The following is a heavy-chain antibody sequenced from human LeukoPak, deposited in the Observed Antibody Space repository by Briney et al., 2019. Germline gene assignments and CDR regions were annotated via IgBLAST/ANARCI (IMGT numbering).Heavy chain of an antibody. J-gene: IGHJ6*02. V-gene: IGHV3-33*01. D-gene: IGHD3-10*01. Sequence: GGSLRLSCAASRFTFSSYGMHWVRQAPGKGLEWVAVIWYDGSNKYYADSVKGRFTISRDNSKNTLYLQMNSLRAEDTAVYYCAREPHRLRGLSYYGMDVWGQGTTVTVSS. CDR2: IWYDGSNK. CDR1: RFTFSSYG. CDR3: AREPHRLRGLSYYGMDV.